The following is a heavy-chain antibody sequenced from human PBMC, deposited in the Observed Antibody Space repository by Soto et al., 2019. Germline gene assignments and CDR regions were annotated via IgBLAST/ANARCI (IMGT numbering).Heavy chain of an antibody. D-gene: IGHD1-26*01. CDR1: GFTFGGYA. J-gene: IGHJ3*02. CDR2: ISWNSGSI. Sequence: SLRLSCAASGFTFGGYAMHSFRQAPGKGLEWVSGISWNSGSIGYADSVKGRFTIYRDNAKNSLYLQMNSLRAEDTALHYCTGSGSYLDAFDIWGQGTMVTVSS. CDR3: TGSGSYLDAFDI. V-gene: IGHV3-9*01.